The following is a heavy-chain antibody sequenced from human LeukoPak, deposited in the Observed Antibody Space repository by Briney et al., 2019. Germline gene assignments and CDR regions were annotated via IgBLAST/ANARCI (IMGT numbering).Heavy chain of an antibody. CDR2: ISDNSYWI. CDR1: GFTFSSYS. J-gene: IGHJ4*02. D-gene: IGHD3-10*01. Sequence: GGSLRLSCAASGFTFSSYSMSWVRQAPGKGLEWVSSISDNSYWIYYAASVEGRFIISRDNAKNSLYLQMNSLRAEDTAVYYCARDWDGSVSYSDYWGQGTLVTVSS. V-gene: IGHV3-21*01. CDR3: ARDWDGSVSYSDY.